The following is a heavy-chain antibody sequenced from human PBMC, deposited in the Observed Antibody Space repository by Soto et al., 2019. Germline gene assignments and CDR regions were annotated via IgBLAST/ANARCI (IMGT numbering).Heavy chain of an antibody. Sequence: GGSLRLSCAASGVTFCSYWMSWVRQAPGKGLEWVSAISGSGSSTYYADSVKGRFTISRDNSKNTLYLQMNSLRAEDTAVYYCAKEGVRGVIMDWFDPWGQGTLVTVSS. CDR2: ISGSGSST. CDR1: GVTFCSYW. V-gene: IGHV3-23*01. J-gene: IGHJ5*02. D-gene: IGHD3-10*01. CDR3: AKEGVRGVIMDWFDP.